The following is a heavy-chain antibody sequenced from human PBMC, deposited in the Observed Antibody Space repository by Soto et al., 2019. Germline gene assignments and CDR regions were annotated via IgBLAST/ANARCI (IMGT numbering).Heavy chain of an antibody. V-gene: IGHV3-30-3*01. CDR2: ISYDGSNK. J-gene: IGHJ4*02. Sequence: VQLVESGGGLVKPGGSLRLSCAASGFTFSSYAMHWVRQAPGKGLEWVAVISYDGSNKYYADSVKGRFTISRDNSKNTLYLQMNSLRAEDTAVYYCARDRGRGYSGYQRLDYWGQGTLVTVSS. CDR3: ARDRGRGYSGYQRLDY. D-gene: IGHD5-12*01. CDR1: GFTFSSYA.